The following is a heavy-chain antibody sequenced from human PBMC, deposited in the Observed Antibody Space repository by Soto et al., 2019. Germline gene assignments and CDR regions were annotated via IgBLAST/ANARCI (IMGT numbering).Heavy chain of an antibody. J-gene: IGHJ5*02. V-gene: IGHV4-39*07. CDR3: SRLPNPYYYDSSGLRTYNWFDP. CDR2: IYYSGST. CDR1: GGSISSSSYY. Sequence: SETLSLTCTVSGGSISSSSYYWGWIRQPPGKGLEWIGSIYYSGSTYYNTSLKSRVTISVDTSKNQFSLKLSSVTAADTAVYYCSRLPNPYYYDSSGLRTYNWFDPWGQGTLVTVSS. D-gene: IGHD3-22*01.